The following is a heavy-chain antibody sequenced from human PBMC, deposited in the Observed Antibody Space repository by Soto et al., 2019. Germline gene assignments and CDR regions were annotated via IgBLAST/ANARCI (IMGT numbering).Heavy chain of an antibody. J-gene: IGHJ5*02. Sequence: GGSLRLSCAASGFSFSDYSMNWVRQAPGKGLEWVSGISWNSGSIGYADSVKGRFTISRDNAKNSLYLQMNSLRAEDTALYYCAKDPTMVRGVIITAWFDPWGQGTLVTVSS. D-gene: IGHD3-10*01. V-gene: IGHV3-9*01. CDR1: GFSFSDYS. CDR2: ISWNSGSI. CDR3: AKDPTMVRGVIITAWFDP.